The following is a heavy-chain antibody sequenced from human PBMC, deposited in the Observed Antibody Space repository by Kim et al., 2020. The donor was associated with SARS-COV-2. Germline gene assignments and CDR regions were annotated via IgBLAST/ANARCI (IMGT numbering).Heavy chain of an antibody. D-gene: IGHD6-19*01. Sequence: VNGRFTSSRDNSKNTLCLQMNSLSAEDTAVYYCAKDKTQYSSGWYWSLDYWGQGTLVTVSS. J-gene: IGHJ4*02. CDR3: AKDKTQYSSGWYWSLDY. V-gene: IGHV3-30*02.